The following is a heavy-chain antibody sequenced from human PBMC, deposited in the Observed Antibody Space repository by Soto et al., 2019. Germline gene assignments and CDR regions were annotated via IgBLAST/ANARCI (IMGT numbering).Heavy chain of an antibody. CDR1: GGTFSSYA. V-gene: IGHV1-69*13. CDR3: AVRYSSSQWDYYYGMDV. J-gene: IGHJ6*02. CDR2: IIPIFGTA. Sequence: ASVKVSCKASGGTFSSYAISWVRQAPGQGLEWMGGIIPIFGTANYAQKFQGRVTITADESTSTAYMELSSLRSEDTAVYYSAVRYSSSQWDYYYGMDVWGQGTTVTVSS. D-gene: IGHD6-6*01.